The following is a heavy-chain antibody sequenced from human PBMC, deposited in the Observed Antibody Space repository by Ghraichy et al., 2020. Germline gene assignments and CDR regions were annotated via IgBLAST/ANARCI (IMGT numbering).Heavy chain of an antibody. D-gene: IGHD4-11*01. CDR2: INHSGST. J-gene: IGHJ4*02. CDR1: GGSFSGYY. V-gene: IGHV4-34*01. CDR3: ARGDTPQATVSSYYFDY. Sequence: SETLSLTCAVYGGSFSGYYWSWIRQPPGKGLEWIGEINHSGSTNYNPSLKSRVTISVDTSKNQFSLKLSSVTAADTAVYYCARGDTPQATVSSYYFDYWGQGTLVTVSS.